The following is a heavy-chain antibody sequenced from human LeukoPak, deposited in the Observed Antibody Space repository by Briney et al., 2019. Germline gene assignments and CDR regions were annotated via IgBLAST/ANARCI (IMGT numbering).Heavy chain of an antibody. D-gene: IGHD3-22*01. CDR2: ISGSGGST. CDR3: ARWYYYETSGLYYGSFDN. J-gene: IGHJ5*02. Sequence: GGSLRLSCAASGFTFSSYAMSWVRQAPGKGLEWVSVISGSGGSTYYADSVKGRFTISRDNSKNTLYLQMNSLRAEDTAVYYCARWYYYETSGLYYGSFDNWGQGTLVTVSS. V-gene: IGHV3-23*01. CDR1: GFTFSSYA.